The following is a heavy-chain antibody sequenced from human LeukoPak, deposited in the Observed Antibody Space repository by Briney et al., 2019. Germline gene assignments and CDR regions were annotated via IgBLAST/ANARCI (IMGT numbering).Heavy chain of an antibody. Sequence: GGSLRLSCEASGFTFSTYWMSWVRQAPGKGLEWVGRIKSKTDGGTTDYAAPVKGRFTISRDDSKNTLYLQMNSLKTEDTAVYYCTTEGAVVAPNLWGQGTMVTVSS. V-gene: IGHV3-15*01. J-gene: IGHJ3*01. CDR2: IKSKTDGGTT. CDR1: GFTFSTYW. D-gene: IGHD2-15*01. CDR3: TTEGAVVAPNL.